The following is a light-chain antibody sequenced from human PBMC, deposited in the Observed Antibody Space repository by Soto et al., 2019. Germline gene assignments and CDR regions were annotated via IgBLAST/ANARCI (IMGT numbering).Light chain of an antibody. J-gene: IGLJ1*01. CDR3: CSYAGSYSYV. CDR1: IDDVTAYYR. CDR2: DVT. V-gene: IGLV2-11*01. Sequence: QSALTQPPSVSGSPGQSVTISCSGTIDDVTAYYRVSWYQQTPGTAPKLMIYDVTKRPSGVPDRFSASKSGNTASLTISGLQADDEADYYCCSYAGSYSYVFGTGTKLTVL.